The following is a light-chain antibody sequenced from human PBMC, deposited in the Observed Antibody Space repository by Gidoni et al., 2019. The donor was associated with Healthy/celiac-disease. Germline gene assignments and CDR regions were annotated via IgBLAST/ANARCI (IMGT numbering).Light chain of an antibody. CDR2: KAS. J-gene: IGKJ4*01. CDR1: QSISSW. CDR3: QQYNSYPALT. Sequence: DIQMTQSPSTLSASVGDRVTITCRASQSISSWLAWYQQKPGKAPKLLIHKASSLESGVPSRFSGSGSGTEFTLTISSLQPDDFATYYCQQYNSYPALTFGGGTKVEIK. V-gene: IGKV1-5*03.